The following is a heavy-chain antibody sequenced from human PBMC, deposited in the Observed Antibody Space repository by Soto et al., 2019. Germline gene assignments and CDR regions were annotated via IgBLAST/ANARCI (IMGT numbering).Heavy chain of an antibody. Sequence: SETLSLTCTVSGGSISSYYWSWIRQPPGKGLEWIGYIYYSGSTNYNPSLKSRVTISVDTSKNQFSLKLSSVTAADTAVYYCARHIFYGDYAENWFDPWGQGTLVTVSS. J-gene: IGHJ5*02. CDR3: ARHIFYGDYAENWFDP. CDR2: IYYSGST. CDR1: GGSISSYY. D-gene: IGHD4-17*01. V-gene: IGHV4-59*08.